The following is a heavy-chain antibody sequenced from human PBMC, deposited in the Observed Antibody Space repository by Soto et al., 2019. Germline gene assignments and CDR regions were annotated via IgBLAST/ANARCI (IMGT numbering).Heavy chain of an antibody. CDR3: AREPTREEGSGSYSWY. D-gene: IGHD3-10*01. J-gene: IGHJ4*02. CDR2: IIPILGIA. Sequence: GASVKVSCKASGGTFSSYTISWVRQAPGQGLEWMGRIIPILGIANYAQKFQGRVTITADKSTSTAYMELSSLRSEDTAVYYCAREPTREEGSGSYSWYWGQGTLVTVSS. V-gene: IGHV1-69*04. CDR1: GGTFSSYT.